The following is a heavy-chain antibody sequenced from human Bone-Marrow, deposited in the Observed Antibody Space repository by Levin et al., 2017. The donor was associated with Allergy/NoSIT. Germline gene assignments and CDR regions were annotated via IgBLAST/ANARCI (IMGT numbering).Heavy chain of an antibody. J-gene: IGHJ4*02. V-gene: IGHV1-2*06. CDR2: IGPNSGGT. D-gene: IGHD4-17*01. CDR3: ATAVTNLDFDY. CDR1: GFAFSDYF. Sequence: ASVKVSCKASGFAFSDYFIHWVRQAPGQGLEWMGRIGPNSGGTNYAQRFQGRVTMTRDTSIITAYLELSRLRADDTAVSDCATAVTNLDFDYWGQGTLVTVSS.